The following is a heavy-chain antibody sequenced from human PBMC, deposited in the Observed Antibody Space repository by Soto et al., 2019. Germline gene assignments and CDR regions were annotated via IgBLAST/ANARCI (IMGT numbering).Heavy chain of an antibody. CDR3: ARDSSGRFDP. CDR1: GFTFSSYS. D-gene: IGHD6-6*01. CDR2: ISSSSSYI. J-gene: IGHJ5*02. Sequence: GGSLRLSCAASGFTFSSYSMNWVRQAPGKGLEWVSSISSSSSYIYYADSVKGRFTISRDNAKNSLYLQMNSLRAEETAVYYCARDSSGRFDPWGQGTLVTVSS. V-gene: IGHV3-21*01.